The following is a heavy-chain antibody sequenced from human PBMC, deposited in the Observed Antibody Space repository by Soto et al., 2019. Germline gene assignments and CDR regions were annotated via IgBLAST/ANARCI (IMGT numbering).Heavy chain of an antibody. CDR1: GDTFSSYS. CDR3: ARGSNYYDSSGYYHQFDY. D-gene: IGHD3-22*01. Sequence: QVQLVQSGAEVQQSGSSVRVSCKASGDTFSSYSISWVRQAPGQGLEWMGGIIPLFGSAIYAQKFQGRLTSTADESTRTAYMELSSLRSGDTAVYYCARGSNYYDSSGYYHQFDYWGQGTLVTVSS. J-gene: IGHJ4*02. V-gene: IGHV1-69*01. CDR2: IIPLFGSA.